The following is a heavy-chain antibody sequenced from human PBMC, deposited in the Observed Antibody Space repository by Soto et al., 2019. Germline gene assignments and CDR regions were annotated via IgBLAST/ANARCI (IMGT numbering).Heavy chain of an antibody. Sequence: QVQLQESGPGLVKPSQTLSPICTVSGYAINSGGYYSNWIRQHPGKGLAWIGYIIYSGSTYYNPFLRSRVTLSRDTSENQFTLNLCSVTAADTAVYFCARGYRQSGYSSSWVFDYWGQGTLVNVSS. D-gene: IGHD6-13*01. CDR1: GYAINSGGYY. V-gene: IGHV4-31*03. J-gene: IGHJ4*02. CDR2: IIYSGST. CDR3: ARGYRQSGYSSSWVFDY.